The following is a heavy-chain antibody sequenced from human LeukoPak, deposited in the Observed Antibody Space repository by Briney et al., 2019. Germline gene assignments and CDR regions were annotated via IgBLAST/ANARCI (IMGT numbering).Heavy chain of an antibody. CDR1: GFTFSSYG. CDR3: AKVSDSSGYYPRDFDY. CDR2: ISYDGSNK. J-gene: IGHJ4*02. D-gene: IGHD3-22*01. Sequence: GGSLRLSCAASGFTFSSYGMHWVRQAPGKGLEWVAVISYDGSNKYYADSVKGRFTISRDNSKNTLYLQMNSLRAEDTAVYYCAKVSDSSGYYPRDFDYWGQGTLVTVSS. V-gene: IGHV3-30*18.